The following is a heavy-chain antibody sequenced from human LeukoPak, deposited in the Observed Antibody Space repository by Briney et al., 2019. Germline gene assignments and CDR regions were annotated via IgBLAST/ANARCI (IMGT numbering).Heavy chain of an antibody. CDR2: ISATGSTT. V-gene: IGHV3-23*01. J-gene: IGHJ6*03. CDR3: ARDALLYCTNGVCYTGYYYYYMDV. D-gene: IGHD2-8*01. Sequence: GGSLRLSCAASGFTFSTYAMTWVRQAPGKGLESVSLISATGSTTYYAESVRGRFTISRDNSKNTLYLQMNSLRAEDTAVYYCARDALLYCTNGVCYTGYYYYYMDVWGKGTTVTVSS. CDR1: GFTFSTYA.